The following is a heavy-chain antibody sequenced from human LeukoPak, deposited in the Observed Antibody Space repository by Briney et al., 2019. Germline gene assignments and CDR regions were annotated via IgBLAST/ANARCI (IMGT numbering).Heavy chain of an antibody. V-gene: IGHV3-9*01. Sequence: GGSLRLSCAASGFTFDDYGMHWVRQAPGKGLEWVSGISWNRGSIGYADSVKGRFTISRDNAKNSLYLQMNSLRVEDTALYYCAKGGGSGYYYYGMDVWGQGTTVTVSS. D-gene: IGHD3-10*01. CDR3: AKGGGSGYYYYGMDV. CDR2: ISWNRGSI. CDR1: GFTFDDYG. J-gene: IGHJ6*02.